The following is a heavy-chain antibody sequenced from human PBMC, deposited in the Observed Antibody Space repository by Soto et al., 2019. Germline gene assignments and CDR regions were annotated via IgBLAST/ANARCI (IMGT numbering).Heavy chain of an antibody. Sequence: WETLSLTCTVSGGSISNYYCIFIRHPPGKGLDWIGYVHYSGRATYNPSFKSRVSISVDTSKNQFSVNMSSVTAADTAVYYCARISNDYGGNGAFDYWGQGTLVTVSS. J-gene: IGHJ4*02. V-gene: IGHV4-59*01. CDR1: GGSISNYY. CDR2: VHYSGRA. D-gene: IGHD4-17*01. CDR3: ARISNDYGGNGAFDY.